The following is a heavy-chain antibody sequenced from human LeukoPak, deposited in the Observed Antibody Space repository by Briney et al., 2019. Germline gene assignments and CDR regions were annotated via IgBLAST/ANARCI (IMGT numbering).Heavy chain of an antibody. CDR3: ARDNGGNSYYYGMDV. CDR1: GYTFTGYY. V-gene: IGHV1-2*04. Sequence: VASVKVSCKASGYTFTGYYMHWVRQAPGQGLGWMGWINPNSGGTNYAQKFQGWVTMTRDTSISTAYMELSRLRSDDTAVYYCARDNGGNSYYYGMDVWGQGTTVTVSS. D-gene: IGHD4-23*01. J-gene: IGHJ6*02. CDR2: INPNSGGT.